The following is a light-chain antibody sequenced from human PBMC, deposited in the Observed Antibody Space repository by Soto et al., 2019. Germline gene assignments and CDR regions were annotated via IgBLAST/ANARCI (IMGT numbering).Light chain of an antibody. V-gene: IGKV3-15*01. Sequence: EVVMTQSPVTLSVSPGESAALSCRASQTISTNLAWYQQKPGQAPRLLIYSASSMATGLPARFSGSGSGTEFTLTISSLESEDLGVYYCQQYNKWPNTFGQGTRLEMK. CDR1: QTISTN. J-gene: IGKJ2*01. CDR3: QQYNKWPNT. CDR2: SAS.